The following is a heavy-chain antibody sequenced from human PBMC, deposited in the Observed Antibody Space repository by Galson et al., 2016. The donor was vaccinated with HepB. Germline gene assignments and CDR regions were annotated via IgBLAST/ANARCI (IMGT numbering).Heavy chain of an antibody. CDR1: GGSISSGGYY. V-gene: IGHV4-31*03. J-gene: IGHJ4*02. Sequence: TLSLTCTVSGGSISSGGYYWSWIRQHPGKGLEWIGYIHYSGSTSYNPSLESRVSISVDTSKNQFSLKLSSVTAADTAVYYCARDKNERGYSYGHFDYWGQGALVTVSS. CDR2: IHYSGST. D-gene: IGHD5-18*01. CDR3: ARDKNERGYSYGHFDY.